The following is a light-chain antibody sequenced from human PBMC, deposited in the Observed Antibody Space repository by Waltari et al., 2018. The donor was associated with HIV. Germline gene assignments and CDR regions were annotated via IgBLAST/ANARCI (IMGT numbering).Light chain of an antibody. V-gene: IGLV1-51*01. CDR2: DDN. Sequence: QSVLTQSPSVSATPGQRVTIACSGGYSNLGTDSVFWHQQFPGMAPKLLIHDDNKRPAGISGRFSGSKSGSSATLGITRLQTGDEGDYYCATWDSTLPAWVFGGGTKVTVV. CDR3: ATWDSTLPAWV. CDR1: YSNLGTDS. J-gene: IGLJ3*02.